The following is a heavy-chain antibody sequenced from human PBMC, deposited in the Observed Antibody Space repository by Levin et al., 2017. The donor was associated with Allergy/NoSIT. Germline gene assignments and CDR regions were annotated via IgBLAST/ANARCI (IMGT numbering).Heavy chain of an antibody. V-gene: IGHV3-30*04. J-gene: IGHJ4*02. D-gene: IGHD2-21*02. CDR3: ARGGSVVVTATPFDY. CDR1: GFTFSSYA. Sequence: GGSLRLSCAASGFTFSSYAMHWVRQAPGKGLEWVAVISYDGSNKYYADSVKGRFTISRDNSKNTLYLQMNSLRAEDTAVYYCARGGSVVVTATPFDYWGQGTLVTVSS. CDR2: ISYDGSNK.